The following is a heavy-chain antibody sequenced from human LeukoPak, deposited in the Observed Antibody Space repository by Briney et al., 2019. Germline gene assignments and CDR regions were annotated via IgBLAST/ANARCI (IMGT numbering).Heavy chain of an antibody. CDR2: ISGSGGST. Sequence: PGGSLRLSCAASGFTVSRSYLTWVRQAPGKGLEWVSGISGSGGSTYYADSVKGRFTISRDNSKDTLYLQLNYLRAEDTAVYYCAKASGYYYDSSGYYLGAFDIWGPGTMVTVSS. V-gene: IGHV3-23*01. CDR1: GFTVSRSY. D-gene: IGHD3-22*01. J-gene: IGHJ3*02. CDR3: AKASGYYYDSSGYYLGAFDI.